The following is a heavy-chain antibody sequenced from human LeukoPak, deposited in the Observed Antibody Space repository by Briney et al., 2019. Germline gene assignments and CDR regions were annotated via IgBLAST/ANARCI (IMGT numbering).Heavy chain of an antibody. CDR2: ISYDGSNK. Sequence: GGSLRLSCAASGFTFSSYAMHWVRQAPGKGLEWVAVISYDGSNKYYADSVKGRFTISRDNSKNTLYLQMNSLRAEDTAVYYCAELHSDTAMVPVDYWGQGTLVTVSS. CDR3: AELHSDTAMVPVDY. J-gene: IGHJ4*02. D-gene: IGHD5-18*01. V-gene: IGHV3-30-3*01. CDR1: GFTFSSYA.